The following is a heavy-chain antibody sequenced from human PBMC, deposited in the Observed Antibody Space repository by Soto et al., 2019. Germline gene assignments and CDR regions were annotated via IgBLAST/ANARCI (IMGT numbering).Heavy chain of an antibody. CDR2: INHSGST. J-gene: IGHJ5*02. Sequence: PSETLSLTCAVYGGSFSGYYWSWIRQPPGKGLEWIGEINHSGSTNYNPSLKSRVTISVDTSKNQFSLKLSSVTAADTAVYYCARGHKPRKLNWFDPWGQGTLVTVSS. CDR1: GGSFSGYY. V-gene: IGHV4-34*01. CDR3: ARGHKPRKLNWFDP.